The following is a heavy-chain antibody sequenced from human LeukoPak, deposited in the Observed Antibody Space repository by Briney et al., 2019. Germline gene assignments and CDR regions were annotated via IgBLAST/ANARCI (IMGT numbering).Heavy chain of an antibody. CDR1: GFTFSSYG. CDR3: ARGLYRYGRSTFDY. CDR2: IWYDGSNK. D-gene: IGHD2-2*02. V-gene: IGHV3-33*03. Sequence: GGSLRLSCAASGFTFSSYGMHWVRQAPGKGLEWVAVIWYDGSNKYYADSVKGRFTISRDNAKNSLYLQMNSLRAEDTAVYYCARGLYRYGRSTFDYWGQGTLVTVSS. J-gene: IGHJ4*02.